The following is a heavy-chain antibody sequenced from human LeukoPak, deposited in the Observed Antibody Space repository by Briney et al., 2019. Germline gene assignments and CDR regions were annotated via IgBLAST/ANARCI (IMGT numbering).Heavy chain of an antibody. Sequence: PSETLSLTCTVSGGSISSGGYYWSWIRQPAGKGLEWIGRIYTSGSTNYNPSLKSRVTMSVDTSKNQFSLKLSSVTAADTAVYYCARYNSNYGWFDPWGQGTLVTVSS. CDR1: GGSISSGGYY. CDR3: ARYNSNYGWFDP. V-gene: IGHV4-61*02. D-gene: IGHD4-11*01. CDR2: IYTSGST. J-gene: IGHJ5*02.